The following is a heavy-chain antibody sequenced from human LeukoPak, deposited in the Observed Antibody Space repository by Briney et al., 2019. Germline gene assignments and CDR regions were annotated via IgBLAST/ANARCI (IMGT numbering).Heavy chain of an antibody. D-gene: IGHD3-22*01. CDR3: ARDPSSGYWYNRFDP. CDR1: GGSISSYY. Sequence: SETLSLTCTVSGGSISSYYWSWIRQPPGKGLEWIGYIYYSGSTNYNPSLKSRVTISVDTSKNQFSLKLSSVTAADTAVYYCARDPSSGYWYNRFDPWGQGTLVTVSS. V-gene: IGHV4-59*01. CDR2: IYYSGST. J-gene: IGHJ5*02.